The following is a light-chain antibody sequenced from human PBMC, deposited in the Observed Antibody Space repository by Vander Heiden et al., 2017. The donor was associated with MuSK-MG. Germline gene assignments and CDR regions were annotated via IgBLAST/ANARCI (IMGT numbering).Light chain of an antibody. CDR1: SSNIGAGYS. CDR3: QSYDSSLSGSGV. CDR2: GNN. V-gene: IGLV1-40*01. Sequence: QSVLTQPPSVSGAPGPRVTISCTGSSSNIGAGYSVHWYQQLPGTAPKLLIYGNNNRPSGVPDRFSGSKSGTSASLAITGLQAEDEADYYCQSYDSSLSGSGVFGGGTRLTVL. J-gene: IGLJ3*02.